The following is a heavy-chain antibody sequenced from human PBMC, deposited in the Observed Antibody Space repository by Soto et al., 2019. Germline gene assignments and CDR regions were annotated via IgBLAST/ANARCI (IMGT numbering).Heavy chain of an antibody. V-gene: IGHV3-30*18. J-gene: IGHJ6*02. CDR2: ISYDGSNK. CDR1: GFTFSSYG. D-gene: IGHD6-13*01. CDR3: AKGLIAAAGEYYYYGMDV. Sequence: GGSLRLSCAASGFTFSSYGMHWVRQAPGKGLEWVAVISYDGSNKYYADSVKGRFTISRDNSKNTLYLQMNSLRAEDTAVYYCAKGLIAAAGEYYYYGMDVWGQGTTVTVSS.